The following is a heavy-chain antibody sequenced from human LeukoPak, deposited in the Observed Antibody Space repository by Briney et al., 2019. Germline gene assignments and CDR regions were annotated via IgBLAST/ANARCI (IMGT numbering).Heavy chain of an antibody. CDR1: GFTFSSYW. V-gene: IGHV3-7*01. J-gene: IGHJ4*02. D-gene: IGHD2-15*01. CDR3: ARGYCSGDSCYSGFYFDY. Sequence: PGGSLRLSCAASGFTFSSYWMSWVRQAPGKGLEWVANIKQDGGEKYYVDSVRGRFTISRDNAKNSLYLQMNSLRVEDTAVYYCARGYCSGDSCYSGFYFDYWGQGTLVTVSS. CDR2: IKQDGGEK.